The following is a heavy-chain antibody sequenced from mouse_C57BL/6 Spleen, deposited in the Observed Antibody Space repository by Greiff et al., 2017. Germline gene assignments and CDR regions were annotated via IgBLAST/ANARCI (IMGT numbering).Heavy chain of an antibody. CDR1: GYTFTSYW. D-gene: IGHD3-2*02. CDR2: IDPSDSYT. V-gene: IGHV1-69*01. J-gene: IGHJ3*01. CDR3: ARLRAQATAY. Sequence: QVQLQQPGAELVMPGASVTLSCKASGYTFTSYWMHWVKQRPGHGLEWIGEIDPSDSYTNYNQKFKGNSTLTVDKSSSTAYMQLSSLTSEDSAVYYCARLRAQATAYWGQGTLVTVSA.